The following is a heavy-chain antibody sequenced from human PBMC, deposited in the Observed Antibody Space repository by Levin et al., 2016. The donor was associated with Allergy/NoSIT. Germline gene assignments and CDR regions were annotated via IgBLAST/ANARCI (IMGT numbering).Heavy chain of an antibody. J-gene: IGHJ5*02. CDR3: TRDAMPSAVYLGWFDP. Sequence: GESLKISCAASGFTFSNYVMHWVRQTPGKGLEWVAVIWYDGSNKYYADSVKGRFIISRDNSKDTLYLQMNSLRTEDTAVYYCTRDAMPSAVYLGWFDPWGQGTLVTVSS. CDR2: IWYDGSNK. CDR1: GFTFSNYV. V-gene: IGHV3-33*01. D-gene: IGHD2-2*01.